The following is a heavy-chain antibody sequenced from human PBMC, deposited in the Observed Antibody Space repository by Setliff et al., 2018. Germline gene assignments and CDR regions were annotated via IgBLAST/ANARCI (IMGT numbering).Heavy chain of an antibody. Sequence: PSETLSLTCTVSGGSISSDYWSWIRQPPGKGLEWIGYIYSSGSTKYNPSLKSRVTISVDTSRNQFSLKLSSVTAADTAVYYCARHVGSRSRGYNYYYYYMDVWGKGTTVTVS. D-gene: IGHD3-10*01. J-gene: IGHJ6*03. CDR3: ARHVGSRSRGYNYYYYYMDV. CDR1: GGSISSDY. V-gene: IGHV4-4*08. CDR2: IYSSGST.